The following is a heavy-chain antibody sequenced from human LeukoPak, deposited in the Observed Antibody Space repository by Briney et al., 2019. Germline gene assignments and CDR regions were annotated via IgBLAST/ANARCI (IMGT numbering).Heavy chain of an antibody. D-gene: IGHD3-22*01. CDR2: ISYNGGKK. CDR1: GFSFSSYA. J-gene: IGHJ4*02. V-gene: IGHV3-30-3*02. Sequence: PGGSLRLSCAASGFSFSSYAIHWVRQAPGKGLEWGALISYNGGKKDYADSVKGRFTIDSDTSKNTLYLQMNSLRAEDTAVYYCAKDYYDISGYYYFDYWGQGTLVTVSS. CDR3: AKDYYDISGYYYFDY.